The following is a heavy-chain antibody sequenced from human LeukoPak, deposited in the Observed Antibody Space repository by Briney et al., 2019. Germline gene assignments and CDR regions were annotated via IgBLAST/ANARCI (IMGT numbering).Heavy chain of an antibody. CDR3: ARERWPLYYYYYGMDV. Sequence: SETLSLTCTVSGGSISSYYWSWIRQPPGEGLEWIGYIYYSGSTNYNPSLKSRVTISVDTSKNQFSLKLSSVTAADTAVYYCARERWPLYYYYYGMDVWGRGTTVTVSS. J-gene: IGHJ6*02. V-gene: IGHV4-59*01. CDR2: IYYSGST. D-gene: IGHD6-13*01. CDR1: GGSISSYY.